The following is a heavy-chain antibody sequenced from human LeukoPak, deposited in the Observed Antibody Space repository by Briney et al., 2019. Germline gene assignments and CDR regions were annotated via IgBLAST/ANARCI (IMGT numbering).Heavy chain of an antibody. D-gene: IGHD1-26*01. V-gene: IGHV1-2*02. CDR2: INPNSGGT. J-gene: IGHJ4*02. CDR1: GYTFTSYD. CDR3: ARSVGATYYFDY. Sequence: GASVKVSCKASGYTFTSYDINWVRQAPGQGLEWMGWINPNSGGTNYAQKFQGRVTMTRDTSISTAYMELSRLRSDDTAVYYCARSVGATYYFDYWGQGTLVTVSS.